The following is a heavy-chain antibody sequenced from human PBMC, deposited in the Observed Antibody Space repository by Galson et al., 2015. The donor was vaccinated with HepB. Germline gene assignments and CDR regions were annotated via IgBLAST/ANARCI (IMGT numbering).Heavy chain of an antibody. V-gene: IGHV4-30-2*01. CDR2: IYHSGST. D-gene: IGHD5-12*01. Sequence: TLSLTCAVSGGSISSGGYSWSWIRQPPGTGLEWIGYIYHSGSTYYNPSLKSRVTISVDRSKNQFSLKLSSVTAADTAVYYCARETVATAYFDYWGQGTLVTVSS. CDR3: ARETVATAYFDY. CDR1: GGSISSGGYS. J-gene: IGHJ4*02.